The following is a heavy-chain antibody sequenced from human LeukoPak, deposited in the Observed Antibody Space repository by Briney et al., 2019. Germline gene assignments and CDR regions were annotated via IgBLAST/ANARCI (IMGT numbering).Heavy chain of an antibody. CDR2: IYYSGST. CDR3: ARRSINYYDSSGYYSEGFVDY. J-gene: IGHJ4*02. D-gene: IGHD3-22*01. Sequence: SETLSLTCTVPGGSISSSSYYWGWIRQPPGKGLEWIGSIYYSGSTYYNPSLKSRVTISVDTSKNQFSLKLSSVTAADTAVYYCARRSINYYDSSGYYSEGFVDYWGQGTLVTVSS. V-gene: IGHV4-39*01. CDR1: GGSISSSSYY.